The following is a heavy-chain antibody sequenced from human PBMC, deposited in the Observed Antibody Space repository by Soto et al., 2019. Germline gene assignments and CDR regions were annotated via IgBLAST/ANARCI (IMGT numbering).Heavy chain of an antibody. D-gene: IGHD3-3*01. CDR1: GFTFSSYW. CDR3: ATVAEVNMYYYYYGMDV. J-gene: IGHJ6*02. CDR2: IKQDGSEK. V-gene: IGHV3-7*05. Sequence: GGSLRLSCAASGFTFSSYWMSWVRQAPGKGLEWVTNIKQDGSEKYYVDSVKGRFTISRDNAKNSLYLQMNSLRAEDTAVYYCATVAEVNMYYYYYGMDVWGQGTTVTVSS.